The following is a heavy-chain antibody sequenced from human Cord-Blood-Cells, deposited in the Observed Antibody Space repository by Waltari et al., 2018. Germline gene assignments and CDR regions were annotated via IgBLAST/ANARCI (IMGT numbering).Heavy chain of an antibody. V-gene: IGHV1-2*02. CDR3: ARVPYYDFWSGYYDY. Sequence: QVQLVQSGAEVKKPGASVKVSCKASGYTFTGYYMHWVRQAPGQGLEWMGGINPNSGGTNQAQKFQGRVTMTRDTSISTAYMELSRLRSDDTAVYYCARVPYYDFWSGYYDYWGQGTLVTVSS. CDR1: GYTFTGYY. D-gene: IGHD3-3*01. J-gene: IGHJ4*02. CDR2: INPNSGGT.